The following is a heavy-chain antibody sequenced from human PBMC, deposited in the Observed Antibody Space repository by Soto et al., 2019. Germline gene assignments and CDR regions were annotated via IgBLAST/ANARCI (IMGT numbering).Heavy chain of an antibody. J-gene: IGHJ5*02. CDR3: AKSSRGNSATWYALGFDA. CDR2: IIPKYGVP. D-gene: IGHD5-12*01. V-gene: IGHV1-69*01. CDR1: GDSFDNFA. Sequence: QVQLVQSGAEVKKPGSSVRVSCTASGDSFDNFAISWLRQSPGEGLAWLGGIIPKYGVPNYGRRFQGRVTITADASTETAYMELHSLTAQDTAIYYCAKSSRGNSATWYALGFDAWGQGTLVTVSS.